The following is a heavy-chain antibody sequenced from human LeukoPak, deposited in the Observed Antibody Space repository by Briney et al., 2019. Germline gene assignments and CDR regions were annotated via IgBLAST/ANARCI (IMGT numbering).Heavy chain of an antibody. CDR3: AGNSPLYYYDSSGYYNY. V-gene: IGHV3-74*01. Sequence: GGSLRLSCAASGFTFSSYWMHWVRQATGKGLVWVSRINSDGSSTSYADSVKGRFTISRDNAKNTLYLQMNSLRAEDTAVYYCAGNSPLYYYDSSGYYNYWGQGTLVTVSS. CDR1: GFTFSSYW. D-gene: IGHD3-22*01. CDR2: INSDGSST. J-gene: IGHJ4*02.